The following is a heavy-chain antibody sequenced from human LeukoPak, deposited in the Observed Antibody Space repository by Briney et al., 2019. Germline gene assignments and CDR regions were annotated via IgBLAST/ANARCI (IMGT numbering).Heavy chain of an antibody. Sequence: PSETLSLTCTISGASISYYYWNWIRQPPGKGLEWIGCIFNTGSTNYDPSLKSRVSMSVDRSKNQFSLKLSAVTAADTAVYFCARGDYGSGTFPFDYWGQGILVTVSS. V-gene: IGHV4-59*01. J-gene: IGHJ4*02. CDR1: GASISYYY. CDR3: ARGDYGSGTFPFDY. D-gene: IGHD3-10*01. CDR2: IFNTGST.